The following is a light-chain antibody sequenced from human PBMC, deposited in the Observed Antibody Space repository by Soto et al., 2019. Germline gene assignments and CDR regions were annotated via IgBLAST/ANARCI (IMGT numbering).Light chain of an antibody. Sequence: EIVLTQSPATLSLSPGERATLSCRASQSVSSYLAWYQQKPGQAPRLLIYDASNRATGIPARFSGSGSGTDFTLTISSLEPEDFAVYYCQQRSNGPLTFGGGTKVEI. CDR1: QSVSSY. CDR2: DAS. V-gene: IGKV3-11*01. CDR3: QQRSNGPLT. J-gene: IGKJ4*01.